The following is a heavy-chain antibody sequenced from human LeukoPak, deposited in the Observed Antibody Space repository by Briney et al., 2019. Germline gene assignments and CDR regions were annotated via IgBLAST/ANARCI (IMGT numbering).Heavy chain of an antibody. J-gene: IGHJ4*02. CDR3: ARALRPPSSYFDY. CDR1: GGSISSGSYY. D-gene: IGHD4-17*01. V-gene: IGHV4-61*02. CDR2: IYTSGST. Sequence: SETLSLTCTVSGGSISSGSYYWSWIRQPAGKGLEWIGRIYTSGSTNYNPSLKSRVTISVDTSKNQFSLKLSSVTAADTAVYYCARALRPPSSYFDYWGQGTLVTVSS.